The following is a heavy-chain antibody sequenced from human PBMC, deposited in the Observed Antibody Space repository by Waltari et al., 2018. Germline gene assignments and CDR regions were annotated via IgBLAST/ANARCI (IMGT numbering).Heavy chain of an antibody. D-gene: IGHD6-13*01. CDR3: ARGGAAAGIFFDY. V-gene: IGHV4-59*01. Sequence: QVQLQESGPGLVKPSETLSLTCTVSGGSISSSYWCWIRQPPGKGLAWIGYIYYSGSTNYNPSLKSRVTISVDTSKNQFSLKLSSVTAADTAVYYCARGGAAAGIFFDYWGQGTLVTVSS. J-gene: IGHJ4*02. CDR1: GGSISSSY. CDR2: IYYSGST.